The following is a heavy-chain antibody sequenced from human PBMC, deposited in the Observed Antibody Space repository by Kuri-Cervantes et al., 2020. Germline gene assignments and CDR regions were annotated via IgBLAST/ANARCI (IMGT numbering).Heavy chain of an antibody. CDR3: ARIGYCSSTSCYDY. D-gene: IGHD2-2*01. CDR2: INPSGGST. CDR1: GYTFTSYY. Sequence: APVKVSCKASGYTFTSYYMHWVRQAPGQGLEWMGIINPSGGSTSYAQKLQGRVTMTTDTSTSTAYMELRSLRSDDTAVYYCARIGYCSSTSCYDYWGQGTLVTVSS. J-gene: IGHJ4*02. V-gene: IGHV1-46*01.